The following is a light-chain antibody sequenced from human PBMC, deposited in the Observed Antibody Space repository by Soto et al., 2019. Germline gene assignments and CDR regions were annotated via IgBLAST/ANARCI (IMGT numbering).Light chain of an antibody. CDR1: SSNIGAGYD. J-gene: IGLJ2*01. CDR2: ANN. Sequence: QSVLTQPPSVSRAPGQRVTISCTGSSSNIGAGYDVHWYQQLPGTVPKLLIYANNNRPSGVPDRFSCSKSCTSAFLAITGLQSADEAYYYCQSYDSSLIGSGVVFGGGTKLTVL. V-gene: IGLV1-40*01. CDR3: QSYDSSLIGSGVV.